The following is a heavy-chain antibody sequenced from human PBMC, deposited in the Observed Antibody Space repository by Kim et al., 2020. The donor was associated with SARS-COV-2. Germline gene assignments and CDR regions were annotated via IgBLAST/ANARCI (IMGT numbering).Heavy chain of an antibody. Sequence: RFTITRDNAKNSLYLQMNSLRAEDTAVYYCARDQLTGRITIFSASDAFDIWGQGTMVTVSS. CDR3: ARDQLTGRITIFSASDAFDI. V-gene: IGHV3-11*06. J-gene: IGHJ3*02. D-gene: IGHD3-9*01.